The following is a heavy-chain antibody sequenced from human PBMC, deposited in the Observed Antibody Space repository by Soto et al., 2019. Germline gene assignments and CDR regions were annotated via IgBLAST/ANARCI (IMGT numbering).Heavy chain of an antibody. Sequence: SETLSLTCTVTSGSISSYYWSWIRQPPGKGLEWIVSVSSTGSTVYNPSLTSRVTVSLDTSKNQFSLTLNSVTAADTAVYYCARPLYSYGPMDVWGQGSTVT. CDR2: VSSTGST. D-gene: IGHD5-18*01. CDR1: SGSISSYY. J-gene: IGHJ6*02. V-gene: IGHV4-59*01. CDR3: ARPLYSYGPMDV.